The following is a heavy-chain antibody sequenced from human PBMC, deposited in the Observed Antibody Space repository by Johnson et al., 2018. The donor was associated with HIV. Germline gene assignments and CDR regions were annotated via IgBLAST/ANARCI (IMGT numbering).Heavy chain of an antibody. CDR3: AKEPLVRGVNAFDI. CDR1: GFTFDDYT. V-gene: IGHV3-43*01. CDR2: ISWDGGST. D-gene: IGHD3-10*01. J-gene: IGHJ3*02. Sequence: QLVESGGVVVQPGGSLRLSCAASGFTFDDYTMHWVRQAPGKGLEWVSLISWDGGSTYYADSVKGRFTISRDNSKNTLFLQMNSLRAEDTAVYYCAKEPLVRGVNAFDIWGQGTMVTVSS.